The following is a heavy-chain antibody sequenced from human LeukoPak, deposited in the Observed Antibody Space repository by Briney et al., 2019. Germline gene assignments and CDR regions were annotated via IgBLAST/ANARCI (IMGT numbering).Heavy chain of an antibody. D-gene: IGHD6-6*01. CDR1: GFTFSSYW. Sequence: GGSLRLFCGTSGFTFSSYWLHWVRQAPGKGLEWVANIKQDGSEKYYVDSVEGQFTISRDNAKNSLSLQMNSLRGEDTAVYYCVRALGSSSADSWGQGTLVTVSS. CDR2: IKQDGSEK. J-gene: IGHJ4*02. CDR3: VRALGSSSADS. V-gene: IGHV3-7*01.